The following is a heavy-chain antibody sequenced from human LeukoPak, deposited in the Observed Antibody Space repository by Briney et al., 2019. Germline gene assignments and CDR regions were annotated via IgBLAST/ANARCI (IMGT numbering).Heavy chain of an antibody. D-gene: IGHD3-22*01. V-gene: IGHV1-3*01. J-gene: IGHJ6*02. CDR3: ARGYYDSSGYFYYYYYGMDV. Sequence: ASVKVSCKASGYTFTSYAMYWVRQAPGQRLEWMGWINAGNGNTKYSQKFQGRVTITRDTSASTAYMELSSLRSEDTAVYYCARGYYDSSGYFYYYYYGMDVWGQGTTVTVSS. CDR2: INAGNGNT. CDR1: GYTFTSYA.